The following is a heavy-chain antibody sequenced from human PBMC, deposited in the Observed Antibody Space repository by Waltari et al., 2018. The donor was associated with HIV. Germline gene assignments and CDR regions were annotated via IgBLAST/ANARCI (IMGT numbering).Heavy chain of an antibody. CDR2: IYYSGST. Sequence: QVQLQESGPGLVKPSETLSLTCTVSGGSISSYYWSWIRQPPGKGLEWIGHIYYSGSTNYRPSLKSRVTISVYTSKNHFSLNLTSVTAADTAVYYCARDRGDYAWDYWGQGTLVTVSS. CDR1: GGSISSYY. J-gene: IGHJ4*02. D-gene: IGHD4-17*01. V-gene: IGHV4-59*01. CDR3: ARDRGDYAWDY.